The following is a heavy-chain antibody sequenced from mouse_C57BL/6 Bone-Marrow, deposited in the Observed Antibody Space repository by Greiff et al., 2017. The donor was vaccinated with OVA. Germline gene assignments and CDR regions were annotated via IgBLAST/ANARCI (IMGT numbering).Heavy chain of an antibody. V-gene: IGHV1-61*01. CDR3: ARGRYFDD. J-gene: IGHJ2*01. CDR2: IYPSDSET. CDR1: GYTFTSYW. Sequence: QVQLQQPGAELVRPGSSVKLSCKASGYTFTSYWMDWVKQRPGQGLEWIGNIYPSDSETHYNQKFKDKATLTVDKSSSTAYMQLSSLTSEDSAVYYCARGRYFDDWGQGTTLTVSS.